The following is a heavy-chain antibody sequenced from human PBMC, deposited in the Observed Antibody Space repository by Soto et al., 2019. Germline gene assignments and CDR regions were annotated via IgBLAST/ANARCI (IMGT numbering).Heavy chain of an antibody. V-gene: IGHV4-59*01. D-gene: IGHD3-10*01. Sequence: SETLSLTCTVSGGDFNGYYWSWVRQPPGKGLEWIGHIYDSGITNYSPSLKRRVTISVDTSKNQFSLKLSSVTAADTAVYYCARDSGSGSYSYNYFDPWGQGTLVTVSS. CDR2: IYDSGIT. J-gene: IGHJ5*02. CDR3: ARDSGSGSYSYNYFDP. CDR1: GGDFNGYY.